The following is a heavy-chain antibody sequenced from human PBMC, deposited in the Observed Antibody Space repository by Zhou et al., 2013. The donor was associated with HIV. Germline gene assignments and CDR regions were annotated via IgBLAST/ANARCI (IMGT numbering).Heavy chain of an antibody. CDR3: ARGPYYDHTDGGNLDI. J-gene: IGHJ3*02. D-gene: IGHD3-3*01. CDR2: INPFGGST. V-gene: IGHV1-46*01. CDR1: GYTFTSYY. Sequence: QVQLVQSGAEVQKPGASVKVSCKASGYTFTSYYLHWVRQAPGQGLEWMGIINPFGGSTSYAQKFQGRVTMTRDTSTSTVYMELSSLRFEDTAVYFCARGPYYDHTDGGNLDIWGQGTMVTVSS.